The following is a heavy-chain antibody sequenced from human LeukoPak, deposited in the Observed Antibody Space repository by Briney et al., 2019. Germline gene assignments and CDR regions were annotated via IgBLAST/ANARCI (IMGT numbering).Heavy chain of an antibody. CDR2: ISGSGGST. V-gene: IGHV3-23*01. CDR1: GFTFSSYA. D-gene: IGHD1-7*01. J-gene: IGHJ4*02. Sequence: GGSLRLSCAASGFTFSSYAMSWVRQAPGKGLEWVSAISGSGGSTYYADSVKGRFTISRGNTKNTLYLQLNSLRAEDTAVYYCATGNYNRPFDYWGQGTLVTVSS. CDR3: ATGNYNRPFDY.